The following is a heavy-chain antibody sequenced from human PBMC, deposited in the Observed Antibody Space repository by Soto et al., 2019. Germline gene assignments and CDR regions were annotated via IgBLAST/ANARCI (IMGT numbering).Heavy chain of an antibody. CDR3: ARDGGYCSSTSCYPLGYYGMDV. CDR1: GGSISSYY. CDR2: IHHSGST. Sequence: PSETLSLTCTVSGGSISSYYWSWIRQPPGKGLEWIGYIHHSGSTNYNPSLKSRVTISVDTSKNQFSLKLSSVTAADTAVYYCARDGGYCSSTSCYPLGYYGMDVWGQGTTVTV. J-gene: IGHJ6*02. D-gene: IGHD2-2*01. V-gene: IGHV4-59*01.